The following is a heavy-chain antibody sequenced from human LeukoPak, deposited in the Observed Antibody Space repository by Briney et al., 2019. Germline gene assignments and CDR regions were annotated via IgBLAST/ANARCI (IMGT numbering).Heavy chain of an antibody. J-gene: IGHJ2*01. V-gene: IGHV3-30-3*01. D-gene: IGHD3-22*01. CDR2: ISYDGSIK. Sequence: GGSLRLSCAVSGFPFSSYSIHWVRQAQGKGLGWEAVISYDGSIKYYADSVKGRFTISRDNSKNTLLLQLNSLKAEDTAVYYCARDLGRSGIGVVIYWYFDLWGRGTLVTVSS. CDR1: GFPFSSYS. CDR3: ARDLGRSGIGVVIYWYFDL.